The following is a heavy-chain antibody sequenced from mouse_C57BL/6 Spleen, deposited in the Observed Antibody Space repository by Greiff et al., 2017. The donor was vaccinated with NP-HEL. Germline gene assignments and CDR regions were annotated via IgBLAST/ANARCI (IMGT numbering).Heavy chain of an antibody. J-gene: IGHJ3*01. CDR1: GFTFSSYA. CDR3: AREGYYYGSSYSAWFAY. CDR2: ISDGGSYT. V-gene: IGHV5-4*01. Sequence: EVQVVESGGGLVKPGGSLKLSCAASGFTFSSYAMSWVRQTPEKRLEWVATISDGGSYTYYPDNVKGRFTISRDNAKTDLYLQMSHLKSEDTAMYYCAREGYYYGSSYSAWFAYWGQGTLVTVSA. D-gene: IGHD1-1*01.